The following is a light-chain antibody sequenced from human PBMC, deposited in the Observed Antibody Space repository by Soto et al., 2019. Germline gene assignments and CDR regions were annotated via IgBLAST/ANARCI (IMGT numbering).Light chain of an antibody. V-gene: IGKV2D-29*01. CDR1: RSLLHSNGRTY. Sequence: DIVMTQTPLSLSVTPGQSASISCKSSRSLLHSNGRTYLSWYVQKSGQTPQRLIHEVSVRFTGVPDRFSGSGSGTDFTLKISRXXXXXXGIFYCMQSVDNLTFGQGXKLEI. CDR2: EVS. J-gene: IGKJ2*01. CDR3: MQSVDNLT.